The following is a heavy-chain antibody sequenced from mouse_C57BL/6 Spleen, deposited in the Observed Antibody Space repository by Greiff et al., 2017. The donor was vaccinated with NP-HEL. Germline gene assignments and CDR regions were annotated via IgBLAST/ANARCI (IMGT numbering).Heavy chain of an antibody. CDR2: ISSGGSYT. J-gene: IGHJ4*01. CDR3: ARSDMDY. V-gene: IGHV5-6*01. Sequence: EVMLVESGGDLVKPGGSLKLSCAASGFTFSSYGMSWVRQTPDKRLEWVATISSGGSYTYYPDSVKGRFTISRDNAKSTLYLQMSSLKSEDTAMYYCARSDMDYWGQGTSVTVSS. CDR1: GFTFSSYG.